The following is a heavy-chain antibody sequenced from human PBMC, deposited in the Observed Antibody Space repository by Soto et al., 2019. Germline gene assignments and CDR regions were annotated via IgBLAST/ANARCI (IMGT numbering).Heavy chain of an antibody. J-gene: IGHJ5*02. V-gene: IGHV4-39*01. Sequence: SETLSLTCTVSGGSISSSSYYWGWIRQPPGKGLEWIGSIYYSGSTYYNPSLKSRVTISVDTSKNQFSLKLSSVTAADTAVYYCARHVYDYGDYESIWFDPWGQGTLVTVSS. CDR2: IYYSGST. CDR3: ARHVYDYGDYESIWFDP. CDR1: GGSISSSSYY. D-gene: IGHD4-17*01.